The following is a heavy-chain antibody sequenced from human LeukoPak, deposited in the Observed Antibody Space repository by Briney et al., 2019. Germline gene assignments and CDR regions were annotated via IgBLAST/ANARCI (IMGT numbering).Heavy chain of an antibody. J-gene: IGHJ4*02. CDR3: ARPVGNGYYYD. V-gene: IGHV3-48*04. D-gene: IGHD3-22*01. Sequence: GGSLRPSCAASGFTFSAYAMNWGRQAPGKGLEWASYISSSSSTIYYAASVKGRFTISRDNARNSVYLQMNSLRAEDTAVYYCARPVGNGYYYDWGQGTLVTVSS. CDR1: GFTFSAYA. CDR2: ISSSSSTI.